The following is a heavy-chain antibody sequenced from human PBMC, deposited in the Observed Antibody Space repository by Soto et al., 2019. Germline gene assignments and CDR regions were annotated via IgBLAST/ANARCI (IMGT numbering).Heavy chain of an antibody. J-gene: IGHJ6*04. CDR1: GGSISSYY. V-gene: IGHV4-59*01. CDR3: ARDSSNFRTRYYYNMDV. Sequence: SETLSLTCTVSGGSISSYYWSWIRQPPGKGLEWIGYIYYSGSTSYNPSLKSRVTISIDTSRTQFSLNLSSVAAADTAVYYCARDSSNFRTRYYYNMDVWGKGTTVTVSS. CDR2: IYYSGST. D-gene: IGHD6-13*01.